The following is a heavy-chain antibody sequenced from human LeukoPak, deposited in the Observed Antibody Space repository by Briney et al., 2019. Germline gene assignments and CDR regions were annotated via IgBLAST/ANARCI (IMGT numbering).Heavy chain of an antibody. CDR2: IYHSGTT. V-gene: IGHV4-38-2*01. D-gene: IGHD5-18*01. Sequence: PSETLSLTCAVSGYSLSSGYYWGWIRQPPGQGLQWIGKIYHSGTTYQNSALKSRVTISVDTSKNQFSLKLSSVTAADTAVYYCARTTEGGYTSAYFYYYYMDIWGKGTTVTISS. CDR1: GYSLSSGYY. CDR3: ARTTEGGYTSAYFYYYYMDI. J-gene: IGHJ6*03.